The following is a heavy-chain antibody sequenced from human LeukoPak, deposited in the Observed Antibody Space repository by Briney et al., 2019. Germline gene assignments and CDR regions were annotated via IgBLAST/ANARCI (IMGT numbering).Heavy chain of an antibody. CDR2: TYYRSKWHN. V-gene: IGHV6-1*01. Sequence: SPTLSLTCVISGDSLSSKSAAWNWIRQSPSRGLEWLGRTYYRSKWHNDYTLSVKSRITINPDTSKNQFSLQLNSVTPEDMAVYYCARSAGHFDYWGQGTLVTVSS. CDR3: ARSAGHFDY. CDR1: GDSLSSKSAA. J-gene: IGHJ4*02.